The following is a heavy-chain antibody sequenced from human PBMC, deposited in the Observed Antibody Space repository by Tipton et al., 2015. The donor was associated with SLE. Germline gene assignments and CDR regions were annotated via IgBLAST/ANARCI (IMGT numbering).Heavy chain of an antibody. CDR2: IHNSGST. V-gene: IGHV4-59*01. Sequence: LRLSCTVSGGTISSYYWSWIRQPPGKGLEWIGYIHNSGSTNYNPSLKSRVTISVDPSKNHFSLKLSSVTAADTAVYFCARDSPTGEWEYWGQGTLVAVSS. CDR1: GGTISSYY. CDR3: ARDSPTGEWEY. J-gene: IGHJ4*02. D-gene: IGHD7-27*01.